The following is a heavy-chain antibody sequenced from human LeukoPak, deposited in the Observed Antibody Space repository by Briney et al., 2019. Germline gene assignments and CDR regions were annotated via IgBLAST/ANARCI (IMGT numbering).Heavy chain of an antibody. D-gene: IGHD2-2*01. CDR1: GGSISSSSYY. CDR2: IYYSGST. J-gene: IGHJ4*02. V-gene: IGHV4-39*01. Sequence: PSETLSLTRTVSGGSISSSSYYWGWIRQPPGKGLESIGSIYYSGSTYYNPSLKSRVTISVDTSKNQFSLKLSSVTAADTAVYYCARPQGYQLLDFEYWGQGTLVTVSS. CDR3: ARPQGYQLLDFEY.